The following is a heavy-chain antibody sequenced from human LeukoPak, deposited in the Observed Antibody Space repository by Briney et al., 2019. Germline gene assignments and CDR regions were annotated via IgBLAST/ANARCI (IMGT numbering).Heavy chain of an antibody. D-gene: IGHD5-18*01. CDR1: GGSISSSSYY. CDR3: RRHTRSSYGRNYFDF. CDR2: IYYSGST. V-gene: IGHV4-39*01. J-gene: IGHJ4*02. Sequence: PSETLSLTCSVSGGSISSSSYYWGWIRQPPGKGLEWIGSIYYSGSTYNNPSLQSRVTMSVDTSRNQFSLKLSSVTAADTAVSCRRRHTRSSYGRNYFDFWGQGTLVTVSS.